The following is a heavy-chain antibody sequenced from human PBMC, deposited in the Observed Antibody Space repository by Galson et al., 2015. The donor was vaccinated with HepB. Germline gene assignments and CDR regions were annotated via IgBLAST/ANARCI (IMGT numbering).Heavy chain of an antibody. Sequence: SLRLSCAASGFPFSDYYMSWIRQAPGKGLELISYISNSGGPIYADSVKGRFTISRDNAKNSLFLQMSSLRAADTAVYYCERAACGGNCYRDYIDVWGKETMVTVSS. D-gene: IGHD2-21*01. CDR3: ERAACGGNCYRDYIDV. V-gene: IGHV3-11*01. J-gene: IGHJ6*03. CDR1: GFPFSDYY. CDR2: ISNSGGPI.